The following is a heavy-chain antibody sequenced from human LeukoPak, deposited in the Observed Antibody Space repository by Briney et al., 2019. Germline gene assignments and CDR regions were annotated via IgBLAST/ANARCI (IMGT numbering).Heavy chain of an antibody. D-gene: IGHD5-24*01. J-gene: IGHJ3*02. V-gene: IGHV3-21*01. CDR2: ISSSSSYI. CDR1: GFTFSSYS. Sequence: GGSLRPSCAASGFTFSSYSMNWVRQAPGKGLEWVSSISSSSSYIYYADSVKGRFTISRDNAKNSLYLQMNSLRAEDTAVYYCARARDAYDAFDIWGQGTMVTVSS. CDR3: ARARDAYDAFDI.